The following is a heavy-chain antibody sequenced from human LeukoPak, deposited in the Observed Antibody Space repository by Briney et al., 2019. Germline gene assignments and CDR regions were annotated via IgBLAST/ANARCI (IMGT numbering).Heavy chain of an antibody. Sequence: PGGSLRLSCAASGFTFSSYSMNWVRQAPGKGLEWVSSISSGSSYIYYADSVKGRFTISRDNAKNSLYLQMNSLRAEDTALYYCAKAKYYYDSSGYYLDAFDIWGQGTMVTVSS. V-gene: IGHV3-21*04. CDR3: AKAKYYYDSSGYYLDAFDI. J-gene: IGHJ3*02. CDR1: GFTFSSYS. D-gene: IGHD3-22*01. CDR2: ISSGSSYI.